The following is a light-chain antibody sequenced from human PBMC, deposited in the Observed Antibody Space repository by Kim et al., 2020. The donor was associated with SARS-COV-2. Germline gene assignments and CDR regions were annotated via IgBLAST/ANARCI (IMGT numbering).Light chain of an antibody. J-gene: IGLJ2*01. V-gene: IGLV3-1*01. CDR3: QAWDGRVV. CDR1: QLGDKY. CDR2: QDI. Sequence: SYELTQPPSVSVSPGQTASITCSGDQLGDKYVCWYQQKPGQSPVLVIYQDIKRPSGIPERFSGSNSGNTATLTISGTQAMAEADYYCQAWDGRVVFGGGT.